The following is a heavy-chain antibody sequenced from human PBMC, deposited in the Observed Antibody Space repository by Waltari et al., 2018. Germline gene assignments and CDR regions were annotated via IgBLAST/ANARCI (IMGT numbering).Heavy chain of an antibody. J-gene: IGHJ4*02. CDR1: ESTSITNS. CDR3: ARHGDYRPTVDY. Sequence: EVQLVESGGGLVRPGGSLSLSFAASESTSITNSLNWVAQAPGKGLEWVSSISSSSSYIYYADSVKGRFTISRDNAKNSLYLQMNSLRAEDTAVYYSARHGDYRPTVDYWGQGTLVTVSS. CDR2: ISSSSSYI. D-gene: IGHD4-17*01. V-gene: IGHV3-21*01.